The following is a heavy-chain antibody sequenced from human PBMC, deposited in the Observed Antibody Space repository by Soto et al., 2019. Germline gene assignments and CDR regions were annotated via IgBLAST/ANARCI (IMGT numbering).Heavy chain of an antibody. D-gene: IGHD6-13*01. CDR2: VYYSGST. J-gene: IGHJ5*02. Sequence: SEILSLTCTVSGGSISSSSYYWGWIRQPPGKGLEWIGSVYYSGSTYYNPSLKSRVTISVDTSKNQFSLKLSSVTAADTAVYYCARAFVWIAAAGTGWFDPWGQGTLVTVSS. CDR1: GGSISSSSYY. V-gene: IGHV4-39*01. CDR3: ARAFVWIAAAGTGWFDP.